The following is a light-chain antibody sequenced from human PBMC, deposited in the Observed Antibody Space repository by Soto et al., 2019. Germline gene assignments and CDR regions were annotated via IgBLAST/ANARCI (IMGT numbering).Light chain of an antibody. Sequence: SVLTQSPSASGTPGQRVTISCSGSSSNIGSNTVDWYQQLPGTAPKLLIYSSHQRPSGVPDRFSGSKSGTSASLAISGLQSEDEAYYYCAAWDDSLNGFYVFGTGTKVTVL. CDR1: SSNIGSNT. CDR3: AAWDDSLNGFYV. CDR2: SSH. V-gene: IGLV1-44*01. J-gene: IGLJ1*01.